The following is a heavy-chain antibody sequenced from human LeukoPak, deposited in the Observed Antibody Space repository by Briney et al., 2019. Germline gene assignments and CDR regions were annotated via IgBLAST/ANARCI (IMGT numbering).Heavy chain of an antibody. CDR3: ASPGGYYYDSSGYGNY. CDR1: GGTFSSYA. Sequence: GASVKVSCKASGGTFSSYAIGWVRQAPGQGLEWMGGIIPIFGTANYAQKFQGRVTITADESTSTAYMELSSLRSEDTAMYYCASPGGYYYDSSGYGNYWGQGTLVTVSS. D-gene: IGHD3-22*01. V-gene: IGHV1-69*13. J-gene: IGHJ4*02. CDR2: IIPIFGTA.